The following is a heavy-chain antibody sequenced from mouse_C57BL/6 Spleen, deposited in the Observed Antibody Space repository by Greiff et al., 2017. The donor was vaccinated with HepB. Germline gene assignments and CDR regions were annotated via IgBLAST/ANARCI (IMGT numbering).Heavy chain of an antibody. CDR1: GFNIKDDY. CDR3: TTVTTVVARGFAY. V-gene: IGHV14-4*01. J-gene: IGHJ3*01. D-gene: IGHD1-1*01. Sequence: VQLKQSGAELVRPGASVKLSCTASGFNIKDDYMHWVKQRPEQGLEWIGWIDPENGDTEYASKFQGKATITADTSSNTAYLQLSSLTSEDTAVYYCTTVTTVVARGFAYWGQWTLVTVSA. CDR2: IDPENGDT.